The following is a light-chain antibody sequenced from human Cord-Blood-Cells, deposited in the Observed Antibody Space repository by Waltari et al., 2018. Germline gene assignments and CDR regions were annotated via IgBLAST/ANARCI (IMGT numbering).Light chain of an antibody. V-gene: IGLV6-57*01. Sequence: NFMVTQPHSVSESPGKTVTISCTRSSGRIASNYVQWYQQRPGSSPTTVISEDNQRPSGVPDRFSGSIDSSSNSASLTISGLKTEDEADYYCQSYDSSNVVFGGGTKLTVL. CDR3: QSYDSSNVV. J-gene: IGLJ2*01. CDR1: SGRIASNY. CDR2: EDN.